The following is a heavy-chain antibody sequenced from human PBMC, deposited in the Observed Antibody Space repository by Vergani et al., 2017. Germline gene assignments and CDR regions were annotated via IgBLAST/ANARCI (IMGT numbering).Heavy chain of an antibody. CDR2: ISGSGGNT. D-gene: IGHD2-15*01. J-gene: IGHJ6*02. CDR3: AKARDPNCKGGNCYSYYYGLDL. V-gene: IGHV3-23*01. CDR1: GFTFSSYA. Sequence: EVPLLESGGGLVPPGGSLRLSCGASGFTFSSYAMTWVRQAPGKGLEWVSAISGSGGNTFYTDSVKGRFPISRDNSKDTLYLQMNSLRVEDTAIYYCAKARDPNCKGGNCYSYYYGLDLWGQGTTVTVSS.